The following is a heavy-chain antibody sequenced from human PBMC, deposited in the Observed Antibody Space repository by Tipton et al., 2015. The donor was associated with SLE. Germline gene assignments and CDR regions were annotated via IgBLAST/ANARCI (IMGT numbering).Heavy chain of an antibody. Sequence: TLSLTCTVSGGSISSRSYYWGWIRQPPGKGLEWIGYIYYSGSTYYNPSLKSRVTISVDTSKNQFSLKLSSVTAADTAVYYCARDRTYYDILTGLDAFDIWGQGTMVTVSS. CDR2: IYYSGST. J-gene: IGHJ3*02. V-gene: IGHV4-31*03. CDR1: GGSISSRSYY. CDR3: ARDRTYYDILTGLDAFDI. D-gene: IGHD3-9*01.